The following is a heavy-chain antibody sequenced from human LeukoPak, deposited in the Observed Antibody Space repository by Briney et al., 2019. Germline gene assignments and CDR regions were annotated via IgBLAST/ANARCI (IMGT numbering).Heavy chain of an antibody. V-gene: IGHV1-2*04. CDR3: ARDGDTAMVIGRYYYYYYGMDV. CDR1: GYTFTGYY. Sequence: ASVKVSCKASGYTFTGYYMHWVRQAPGQGLEWMGWINPSSGGTNYAQKFQGWVTMTRDTSISTAYMELGRLRSDDTAVYYCARDGDTAMVIGRYYYYYYGMDVWGQGTTVTVS. J-gene: IGHJ6*02. CDR2: INPSSGGT. D-gene: IGHD5-18*01.